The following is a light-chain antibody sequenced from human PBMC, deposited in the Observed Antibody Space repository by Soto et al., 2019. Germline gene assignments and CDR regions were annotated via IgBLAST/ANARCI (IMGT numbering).Light chain of an antibody. CDR1: SSDVARYNR. J-gene: IGLJ1*01. CDR2: DVG. V-gene: IGLV2-14*01. Sequence: QSVLTQPASVSGSPGQSITISCTGSSSDVARYNRVSWYQHHPDKAPRLIIYDVGSSVVSHRFSGSRSGDAASLTISGLQAEDEADYYCGSYRSDNTYVFGTGTKVTVL. CDR3: GSYRSDNTYV.